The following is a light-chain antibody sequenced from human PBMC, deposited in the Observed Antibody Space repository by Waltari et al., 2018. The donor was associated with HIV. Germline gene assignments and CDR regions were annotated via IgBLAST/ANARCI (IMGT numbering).Light chain of an antibody. CDR3: SSYTSSSTYV. CDR1: SSDVGGYNY. J-gene: IGLJ1*01. CDR2: DCS. V-gene: IGLV2-14*03. Sequence: QSALTQPASVSGSPGQSIAISCTGTSSDVGGYNYVSWYQQHPGKVPKLMLFDCSNRPSGVSPRFSCSKSGNTASLTISGLQAEDEADYYCSSYTSSSTYVFGTGTKVTVL.